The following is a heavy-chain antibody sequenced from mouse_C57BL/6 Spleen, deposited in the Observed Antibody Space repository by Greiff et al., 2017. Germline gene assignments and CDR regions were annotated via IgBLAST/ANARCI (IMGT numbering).Heavy chain of an antibody. D-gene: IGHD1-1*01. CDR3: AKIGYYGSSSLYYAMDY. V-gene: IGHV1-64*01. Sequence: QVQLQQSGAELVKPGASVTLSCKASGYTFTSYWMHWVKQRPGQGLEWIGMIHPNSGSTNYNEKFKSKATLTVDKSSSTAYMQLSSLTSEDSAVYYCAKIGYYGSSSLYYAMDYWGQGTSVTVSS. J-gene: IGHJ4*01. CDR1: GYTFTSYW. CDR2: IHPNSGST.